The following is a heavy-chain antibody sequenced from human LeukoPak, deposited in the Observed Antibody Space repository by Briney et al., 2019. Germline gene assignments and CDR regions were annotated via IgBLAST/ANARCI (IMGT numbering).Heavy chain of an antibody. CDR2: IYYSGST. D-gene: IGHD3-22*01. V-gene: IGHV4-59*01. Sequence: SETLSLTCTVSGGSISTYYWSWIRQPPGKGLEWIGYIYYSGSTNYNPSLKSRVTISIDTSKNQFSLKLSSVTAADTAVYYCARKGGYYDSSGYYYDYDALDIWGQGTMVTVSS. J-gene: IGHJ3*02. CDR3: ARKGGYYDSSGYYYDYDALDI. CDR1: GGSISTYY.